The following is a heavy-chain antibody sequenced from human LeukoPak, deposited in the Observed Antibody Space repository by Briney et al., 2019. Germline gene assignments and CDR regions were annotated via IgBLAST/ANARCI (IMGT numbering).Heavy chain of an antibody. CDR1: GYTSTSYD. CDR2: MNPNSGNT. V-gene: IGHV1-8*01. J-gene: IGHJ4*02. Sequence: ASVKVCCKASGYTSTSYDINWVRQATGQGREWMGWMNPNSGNTGYAQKFQGRVTMTRNTSISTAYMELSSLRSEDTAVYYCARASSGYSYGLDYWGQGTLVTVSS. CDR3: ARASSGYSYGLDY. D-gene: IGHD5-18*01.